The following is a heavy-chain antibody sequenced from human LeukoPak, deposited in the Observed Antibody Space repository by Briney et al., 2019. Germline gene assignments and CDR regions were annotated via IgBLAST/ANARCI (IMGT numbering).Heavy chain of an antibody. CDR3: ARGGSSRKFSNGYYYYGMDV. CDR2: IYYSGST. CDR1: GGSISSYY. V-gene: IGHV4-59*01. Sequence: PSETLSLTCTVSGGSISSYYWSWIRQPPGKGLEWIGYIYYSGSTNYNPSLKSRVTISVDTSKNQFSLKLSSVTAADTAVYYCARGGSSRKFSNGYYYYGMDVWGQGTTVTVSS. J-gene: IGHJ6*02. D-gene: IGHD6-13*01.